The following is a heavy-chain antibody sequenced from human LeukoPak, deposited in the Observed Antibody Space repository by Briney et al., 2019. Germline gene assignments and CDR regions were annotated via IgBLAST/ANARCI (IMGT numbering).Heavy chain of an antibody. D-gene: IGHD2-21*02. Sequence: ASVKVSCKVSGYTLTELSMHWVRQAPGKGLEWMGGFDPEDGETIYAQKFQGRVTMTEDTSTDTAYMELSSLRSEDSAVYYCATDGPPATALSGAFDIWGQGTMVTVSS. V-gene: IGHV1-24*01. CDR3: ATDGPPATALSGAFDI. CDR2: FDPEDGET. CDR1: GYTLTELS. J-gene: IGHJ3*02.